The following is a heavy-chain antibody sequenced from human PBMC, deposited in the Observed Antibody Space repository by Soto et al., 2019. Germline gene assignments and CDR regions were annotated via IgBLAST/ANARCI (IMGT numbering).Heavy chain of an antibody. CDR2: ISYDGSNK. D-gene: IGHD3-9*01. J-gene: IGHJ4*02. CDR1: GFTFSSYA. V-gene: IGHV3-30-3*01. CDR3: AKGFDNFDY. Sequence: LRLSCAASGFTFSSYAMHWVRQAPGKGLEWVAVISYDGSNKYYADSVKGRFTISRDNSKNTLYLQMNSLRAEDTAVYYCAKGFDNFDYWGQGTLVTVSS.